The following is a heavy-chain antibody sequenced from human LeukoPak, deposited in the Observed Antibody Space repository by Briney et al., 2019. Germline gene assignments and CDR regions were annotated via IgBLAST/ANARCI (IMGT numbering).Heavy chain of an antibody. CDR3: ARDGHYRHFDY. D-gene: IGHD4-17*01. V-gene: IGHV1-18*01. Sequence: TSVKVSCKASGYTFSDYGTNWVRQAPGQGLEWMGWISTHNGDTKYAQKFQGRVTMTTDTSTSTVTMELRSLRADDTAVYYCARDGHYRHFDYWGQGTVVTVSS. J-gene: IGHJ4*01. CDR1: GYTFSDYG. CDR2: ISTHNGDT.